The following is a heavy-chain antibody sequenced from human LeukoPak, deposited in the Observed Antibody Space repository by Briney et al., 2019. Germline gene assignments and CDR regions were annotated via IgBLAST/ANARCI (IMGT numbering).Heavy chain of an antibody. V-gene: IGHV3-9*01. J-gene: IGHJ4*02. D-gene: IGHD5-12*01. CDR3: TRVTNSGYDSGNFDY. CDR1: GFNFDDYA. CDR2: ISWNSGSI. Sequence: PGGFLRLSCAASGFNFDDYAMQWVRQAPGKGLEWVSGISWNSGSIGYVDSVKGRFTISRDNAKKSLFLQMNSLRAEDTAVYYCTRVTNSGYDSGNFDYWGQGTLVTVSS.